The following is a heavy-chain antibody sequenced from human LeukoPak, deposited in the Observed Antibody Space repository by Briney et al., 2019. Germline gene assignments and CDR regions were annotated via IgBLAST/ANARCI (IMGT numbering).Heavy chain of an antibody. CDR1: GFTFSGYS. D-gene: IGHD1-14*01. J-gene: IGHJ6*02. CDR3: AKVSGGGLYYDGMDV. Sequence: GGSLRLSCAASGFTFSGYSMNWVRQAPGKGLEWVSVISGSGGTTYYADSVKGRFTISRDSSKNTLYLQMNSLRAEDTAVYYCAKVSGGGLYYDGMDVWGQGTTVTVSS. CDR2: ISGSGGTT. V-gene: IGHV3-23*01.